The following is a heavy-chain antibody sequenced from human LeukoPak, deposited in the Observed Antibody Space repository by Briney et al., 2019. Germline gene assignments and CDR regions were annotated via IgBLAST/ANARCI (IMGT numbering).Heavy chain of an antibody. CDR2: IKQDGSEK. CDR1: GFTFSSYW. Sequence: GGSLRLSCAASGFTFSSYWMSWVRQAPGKGLEWVANIKQDGSEKYYVDSVKGRFTISRDNAKNSLYLQMNSLRAEDTAVYYCARTLHYYDFWSRPPQSDYWFDPWGQGTLSPSPQ. J-gene: IGHJ5*02. V-gene: IGHV3-7*01. CDR3: ARTLHYYDFWSRPPQSDYWFDP. D-gene: IGHD3-3*01.